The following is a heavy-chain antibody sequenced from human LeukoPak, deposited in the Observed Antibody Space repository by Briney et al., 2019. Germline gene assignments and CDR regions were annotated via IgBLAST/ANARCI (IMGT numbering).Heavy chain of an antibody. CDR2: ISSSSSTT. Sequence: GSLRLSSAPSGFTFSSYEMNWVRQAPGKGLEWVAYISSSSSTTYYADSVKGLFTISRDNAKNSLYLQINSLRPEHTAVYNTARERYCSSTSCYAALFYYWGEGSLVTVCS. CDR3: ARERYCSSTSCYAALFYY. CDR1: GFTFSSYE. J-gene: IGHJ4*02. D-gene: IGHD2-2*01. V-gene: IGHV3-48*03.